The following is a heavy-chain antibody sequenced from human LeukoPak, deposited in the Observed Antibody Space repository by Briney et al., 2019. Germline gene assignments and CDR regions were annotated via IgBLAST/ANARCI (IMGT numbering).Heavy chain of an antibody. J-gene: IGHJ5*02. Sequence: SETLSLTCTVSGGSISSYYWSWIRQPAGKGLEWIGRIYTSGSTNYNPSLKSRVTMSVDTSKNQFSLKLSSVTAADTAVYYCAREHYYDSSLWFDPWGQGTLVSVSS. D-gene: IGHD3-22*01. CDR3: AREHYYDSSLWFDP. V-gene: IGHV4-4*07. CDR2: IYTSGST. CDR1: GGSISSYY.